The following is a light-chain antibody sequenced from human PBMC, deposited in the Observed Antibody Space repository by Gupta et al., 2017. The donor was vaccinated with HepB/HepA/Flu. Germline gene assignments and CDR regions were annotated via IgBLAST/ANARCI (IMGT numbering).Light chain of an antibody. CDR2: AAS. CDR3: QQSYNTPWT. J-gene: IGKJ1*01. Sequence: DIQMTQSPSSLSASVGDRVTITCRASQSISNSLNWYQQKPGKAPKLLIYAASTLQSGVPSRFSGSGSATDFTLTISSLQPDDFAAYYCQQSYNTPWTFGQGTKVEIK. V-gene: IGKV1-39*01. CDR1: QSISNS.